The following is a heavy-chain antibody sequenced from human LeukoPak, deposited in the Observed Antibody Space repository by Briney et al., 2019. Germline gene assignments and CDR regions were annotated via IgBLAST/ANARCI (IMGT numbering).Heavy chain of an antibody. Sequence: SETLSLTCTVSGGSISSGGYYWSWIRQHPGKGLEWIGYIYYSGSTYYNPSLKSRVTISVGTSKNQFSLKLSSVTAADTAVYYCATSQDYYYYGMDVWGQGTTVTVSS. CDR2: IYYSGST. CDR1: GGSISSGGYY. CDR3: ATSQDYYYYGMDV. J-gene: IGHJ6*02. V-gene: IGHV4-31*03.